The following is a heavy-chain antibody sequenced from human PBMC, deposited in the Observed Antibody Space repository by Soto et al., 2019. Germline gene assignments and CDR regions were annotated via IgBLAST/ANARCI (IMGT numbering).Heavy chain of an antibody. J-gene: IGHJ6*02. CDR3: ARVEIRDYAMDV. CDR1: GFSLSNVRMG. CDR2: IFSNDEK. D-gene: IGHD3-10*01. Sequence: QVALKESGPVLVKPTETLTLTCTVSGFSLSNVRMGVSWIRQPPGRALELLSHIFSNDEKSYSTSLQSRLTISTDTSKSQVVLTMTNMYPVDTATYYCARVEIRDYAMDVWVQGTTVTVSS. V-gene: IGHV2-26*01.